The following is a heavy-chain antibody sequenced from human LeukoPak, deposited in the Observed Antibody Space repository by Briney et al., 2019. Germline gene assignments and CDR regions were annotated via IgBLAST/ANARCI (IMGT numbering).Heavy chain of an antibody. CDR1: GFNFSSYE. J-gene: IGHJ4*02. CDR2: ITSSGSYI. CDR3: ARYDLAMSFDY. V-gene: IGHV3-21*01. Sequence: PGGSLRLSCAVSGFNFSSYEMNWVRQAPGKGLEWVSSITSSGSYIYYADSVKGRFTISRDNAKNSLYLQMNSLRAEDTAVYYCARYDLAMSFDYWAQGTLVTVSS. D-gene: IGHD3/OR15-3a*01.